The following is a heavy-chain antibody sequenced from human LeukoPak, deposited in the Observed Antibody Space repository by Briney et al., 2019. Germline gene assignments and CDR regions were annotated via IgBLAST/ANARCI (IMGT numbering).Heavy chain of an antibody. CDR2: IIPIFGTA. Sequence: SVKVSCKASGGTFSSYAISWVRQAPGQGLEWMGGIIPIFGTANYAQKFQGRVTITADESTSTAYMELSSLRSGDTAVYYCAISLHYYDSSGPLHYWGQGTLVTVSS. J-gene: IGHJ4*02. V-gene: IGHV1-69*13. D-gene: IGHD3-22*01. CDR1: GGTFSSYA. CDR3: AISLHYYDSSGPLHY.